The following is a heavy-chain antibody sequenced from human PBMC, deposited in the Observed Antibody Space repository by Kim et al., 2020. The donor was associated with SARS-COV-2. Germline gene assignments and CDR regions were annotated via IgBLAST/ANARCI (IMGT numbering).Heavy chain of an antibody. CDR2: INHSGST. CDR3: ARDTYGDYPLSFDY. D-gene: IGHD4-17*01. Sequence: SETLSLTCAVYGGSFSGYYWSWIRQPPGKGLEWIGEINHSGSTNYNPSLKSRVTISVDTSENQFSLKLSSVTAADTAVYYCARDTYGDYPLSFDYWGQGTLVTVSS. CDR1: GGSFSGYY. V-gene: IGHV4-34*01. J-gene: IGHJ4*02.